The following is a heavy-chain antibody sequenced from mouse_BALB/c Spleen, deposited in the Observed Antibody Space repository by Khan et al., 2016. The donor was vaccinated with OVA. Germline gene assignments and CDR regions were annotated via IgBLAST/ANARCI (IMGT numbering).Heavy chain of an antibody. J-gene: IGHJ3*01. Sequence: EVELVESGGDLVKPGGSLKLSCAASGFTFSSYSMSWVRQTPDKRLEWVASISSGGDYTYYPASVKGRSTIPRDNAKNPLYLHMSDLKSEDTAMYYCVYHLTGSFAYWGQGTLVTVSA. CDR2: ISSGGDYT. CDR3: VYHLTGSFAY. CDR1: GFTFSSYS. V-gene: IGHV5-6*01. D-gene: IGHD4-1*01.